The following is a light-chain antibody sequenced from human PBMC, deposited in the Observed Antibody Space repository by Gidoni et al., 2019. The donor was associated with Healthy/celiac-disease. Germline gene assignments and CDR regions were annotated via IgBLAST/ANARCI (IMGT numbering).Light chain of an antibody. V-gene: IGKV1-9*01. CDR3: QQLNSYRYS. J-gene: IGKJ2*03. Sequence: DIQLTQSPSFLSASVGDRVTITCRASQGISSYLAWYHQKPGKAPKLLIYAASTLQSGVPSRFSGSGSGTEFTLTISSLQPEDFATYYCQQLNSYRYSFGQGTKLEIK. CDR2: AAS. CDR1: QGISSY.